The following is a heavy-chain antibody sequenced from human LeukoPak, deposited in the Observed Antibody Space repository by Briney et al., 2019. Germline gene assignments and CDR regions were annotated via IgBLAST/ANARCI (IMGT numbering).Heavy chain of an antibody. D-gene: IGHD3-10*01. CDR2: IYPGDSDT. V-gene: IGHV5-51*01. CDR1: GYTFSTFW. Sequence: GESLKISRKTSGYTFSTFWIGWVRQMRGKGLEGIGMIYPGDSDTRYSPAFQGQVTISADKSTHPAHLQWGSLKASDTAMYYCARHKGYYCSGTTGLDYWGQGTLVTVSS. CDR3: ARHKGYYCSGTTGLDY. J-gene: IGHJ4*02.